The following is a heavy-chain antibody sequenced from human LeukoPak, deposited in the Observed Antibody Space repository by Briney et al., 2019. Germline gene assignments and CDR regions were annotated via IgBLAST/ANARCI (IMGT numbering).Heavy chain of an antibody. CDR1: GGSISSSSYY. J-gene: IGHJ3*02. D-gene: IGHD3-22*01. Sequence: SETLSLTCTVSGGSISSSSYYWGWIRQPPGKGLEWIVSIYYSGSTYYNPSLKSRVTISVDTSKNQFSLKLSSVTAADTAVYYCARDWRKGNYYDSSGLPNAFDIWGQGTMVTVSS. V-gene: IGHV4-39*02. CDR2: IYYSGST. CDR3: ARDWRKGNYYDSSGLPNAFDI.